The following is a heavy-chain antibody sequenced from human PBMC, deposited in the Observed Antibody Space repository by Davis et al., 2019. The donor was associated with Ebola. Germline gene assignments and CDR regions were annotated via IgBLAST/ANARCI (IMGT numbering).Heavy chain of an antibody. D-gene: IGHD6-6*01. CDR2: INPNSGGT. J-gene: IGHJ4*02. V-gene: IGHV1-2*06. Sequence: ASVKVSCKASGYTFTGYYMHWVRQAPGQGLEWMGRINPNSGGTNYAQKFQGRVTMTRDTSISTAYMELSSLRSEDTAVYYCARDRLYCASGDGQVVRCLLSDYWGQGTLVTVSS. CDR3: ARDRLYCASGDGQVVRCLLSDY. CDR1: GYTFTGYY.